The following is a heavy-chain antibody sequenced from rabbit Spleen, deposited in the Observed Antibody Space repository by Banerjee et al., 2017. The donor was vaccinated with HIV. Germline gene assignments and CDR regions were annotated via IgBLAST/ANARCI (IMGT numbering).Heavy chain of an antibody. CDR1: GFSFSDRDV. CDR2: INTATGKP. J-gene: IGHJ4*01. CDR3: ARDLAGAIGWNFNL. D-gene: IGHD4-1*01. Sequence: QEELEESGGGLVKPEGSLTLTCKASGFSFSDRDVMCWVRQAPGKGLEWIACINTATGKPVYATWAKGRFTISTTSSTTVTLQMTSLTAADTATYFCARDLAGAIGWNFNLWGPGTLVTVS. V-gene: IGHV1S45*01.